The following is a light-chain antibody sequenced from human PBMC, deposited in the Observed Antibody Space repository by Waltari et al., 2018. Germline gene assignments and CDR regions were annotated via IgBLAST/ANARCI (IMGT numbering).Light chain of an antibody. CDR1: NSNVGGNNY. CDR2: AVS. Sequence: QSALTQPASVSGSPGQSITISCTGSNSNVGGNNYVSWYQQHPGKAPKLMIYAVSQRPSGVSDRFSRSKSGNTASLTISGLQAEDDADYYCCSYLGRSVVFGGGTKLTVL. V-gene: IGLV2-23*02. J-gene: IGLJ2*01. CDR3: CSYLGRSVV.